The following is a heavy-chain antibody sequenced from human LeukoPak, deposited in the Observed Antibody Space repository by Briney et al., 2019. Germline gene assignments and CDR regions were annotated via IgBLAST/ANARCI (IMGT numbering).Heavy chain of an antibody. V-gene: IGHV4-39*07. Sequence: SETLSLTCTVSGASFSSGDHYWSWIRQPPGKGLEWIGKINHSGSTNYNPSLKSRVTISVDTSKNQFSLKLSSVTAADTAVYYCARGLGIAARRGNAFDYWGQGTLVTVSS. J-gene: IGHJ4*02. D-gene: IGHD6-6*01. CDR2: INHSGST. CDR3: ARGLGIAARRGNAFDY. CDR1: GASFSSGDHY.